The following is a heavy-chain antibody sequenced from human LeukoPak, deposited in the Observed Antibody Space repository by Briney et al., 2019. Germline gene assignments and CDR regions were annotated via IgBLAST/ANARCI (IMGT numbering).Heavy chain of an antibody. V-gene: IGHV1-69*01. CDR1: GGTFSSYA. J-gene: IGHJ5*02. CDR3: ARWAGMAIFGVVITDLIPNWFDP. Sequence: SVKVSCKASGGTFSSYAISWVRQAPGQGLEWLGGIIPIFGPANYAQKFQCRVTITADESTSTAYMELSSLRSEDTAVYYCARWAGMAIFGVVITDLIPNWFDPWGQGTLVTVSS. D-gene: IGHD3-3*01. CDR2: IIPIFGPA.